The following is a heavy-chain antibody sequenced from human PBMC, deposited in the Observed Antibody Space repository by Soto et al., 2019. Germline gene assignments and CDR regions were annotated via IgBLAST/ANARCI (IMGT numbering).Heavy chain of an antibody. CDR1: GGSISSYY. D-gene: IGHD2-15*01. CDR2: IYYSGST. CDR3: ARASPTTAVRWFDY. Sequence: PSETLSLTCTVSGGSISSYYWSWIRQPPGKGLEWIGYIYYSGSTNYNPSLKSRVTISVDTSKNQFSLKLSSVTAADTAVYYCARASPTTAVRWFDYWGQGTLVTVSS. V-gene: IGHV4-59*01. J-gene: IGHJ4*02.